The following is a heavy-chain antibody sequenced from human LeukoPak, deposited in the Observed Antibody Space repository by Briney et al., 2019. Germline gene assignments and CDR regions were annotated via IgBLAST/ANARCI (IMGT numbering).Heavy chain of an antibody. J-gene: IGHJ5*02. CDR1: GGSISGSSYF. CDR2: IYYSGST. V-gene: IGHV4-39*01. CDR3: ARHSGP. Sequence: PSETLSLTCTVSGGSISGSSYFWGWIRQPPGKGLEWIGSIYYSGSTYYNPSLKSRVTISVDTSKNQFSLKLSSVTAADTAVYYCARHSGPWGQGTLVTVPS.